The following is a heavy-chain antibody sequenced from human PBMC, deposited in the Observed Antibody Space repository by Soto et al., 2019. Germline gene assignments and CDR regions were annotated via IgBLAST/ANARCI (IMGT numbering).Heavy chain of an antibody. D-gene: IGHD3-10*01. J-gene: IGHJ4*02. Sequence: ELQLVETGGGLMQPGGSLRLSCAASGFTVNTNYMTWVRQAPGKGLEWVSVIHSDGSTYYADSVKGRFTISRDNSKNTLYLQMNSLRVDDTAVYYCARGGSDAGSYGHDYWGQGILVTVSS. CDR2: IHSDGST. V-gene: IGHV3-53*02. CDR3: ARGGSDAGSYGHDY. CDR1: GFTVNTNY.